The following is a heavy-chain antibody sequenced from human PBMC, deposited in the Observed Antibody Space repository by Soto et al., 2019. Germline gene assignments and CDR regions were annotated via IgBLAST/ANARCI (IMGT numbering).Heavy chain of an antibody. CDR3: ARDSGYSYGPLDY. CDR2: ISSSSSTI. V-gene: IGHV3-48*01. CDR1: GFTFSSYG. D-gene: IGHD5-18*01. J-gene: IGHJ4*02. Sequence: PGGSLRLSCAASGFTFSSYGMNWVRQAPGKGLEWVSYISSSSSTIYYADSVKGRFTISRDNAKNSLYLQMNSLRAEDTAVYYCARDSGYSYGPLDYWGQGTLVTVSS.